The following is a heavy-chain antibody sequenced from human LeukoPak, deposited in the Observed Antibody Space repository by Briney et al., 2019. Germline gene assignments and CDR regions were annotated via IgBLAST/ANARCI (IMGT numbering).Heavy chain of an antibody. V-gene: IGHV3-33*06. CDR2: IWYDGSNK. Sequence: GGSLRLSCAASGFTFSNYGMHWVRQAPGKGLEWVAVIWYDGSNKYYADSVKGRFTISRDNSKNTLYLQMNSLRAEDTAVYYCAKDSSGLDYWGQGTLVTVSS. J-gene: IGHJ4*02. D-gene: IGHD6-19*01. CDR1: GFTFSNYG. CDR3: AKDSSGLDY.